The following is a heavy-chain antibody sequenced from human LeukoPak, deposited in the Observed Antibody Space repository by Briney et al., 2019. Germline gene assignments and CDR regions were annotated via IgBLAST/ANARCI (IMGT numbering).Heavy chain of an antibody. J-gene: IGHJ6*02. CDR2: ISGSGGST. V-gene: IGHV3-23*01. D-gene: IGHD6-13*01. CDR3: AKAASSSWPSYYYGMDV. CDR1: GFTFNNYA. Sequence: GGSLRLSCAASGFTFNNYAMSWVRQAPGKGLEWVSAISGSGGSTYYADSVKGRFTISRGNSKNTVYLQMSSLRVDDTAVYYCAKAASSSWPSYYYGMDVWGQGTTVTVSS.